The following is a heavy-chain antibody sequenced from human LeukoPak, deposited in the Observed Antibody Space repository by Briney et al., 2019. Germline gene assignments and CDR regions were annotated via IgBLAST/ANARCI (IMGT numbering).Heavy chain of an antibody. CDR1: GHTFNSYY. Sequence: ASVKAPCKASGHTFNSYYLHWVRQAPGQGLEWMGVINPSGIRTTYAQRFQGRLTMTRDTSTSTVYMELSSLRSEDAALYYCHLLNACPACYWGQGTLVTVSS. J-gene: IGHJ4*02. V-gene: IGHV1-46*02. CDR2: INPSGIRT. D-gene: IGHD2-2*01. CDR3: HLLNACPACY.